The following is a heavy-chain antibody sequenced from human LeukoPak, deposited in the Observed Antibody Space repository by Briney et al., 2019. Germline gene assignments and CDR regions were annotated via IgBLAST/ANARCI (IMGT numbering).Heavy chain of an antibody. J-gene: IGHJ4*02. D-gene: IGHD6-19*01. Sequence: PSETLSLTCTVSGGSISSSSYYWGWIRQPPGKGLEWIGSIYYSGSTYYNPSLKSRVTISVDTSKNQFSLKLSSVTAADTAVYYCASFYYPSRIAVAVPFDYWGQGTLVTVSS. CDR3: ASFYYPSRIAVAVPFDY. V-gene: IGHV4-39*07. CDR2: IYYSGST. CDR1: GGSISSSSYY.